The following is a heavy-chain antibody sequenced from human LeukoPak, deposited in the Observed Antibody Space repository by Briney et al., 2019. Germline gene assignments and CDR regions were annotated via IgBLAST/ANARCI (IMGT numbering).Heavy chain of an antibody. J-gene: IGHJ4*02. CDR2: IYYNGQT. V-gene: IGHV4-31*03. CDR3: ARGKEYVYYFDY. CDR1: GGSISTSSYY. D-gene: IGHD2-2*01. Sequence: SETLSLTCTVSGGSISTSSYYWGWIRQPPGKGLEWIGYIYYNGQTFYNPSLKSRVSISIDTSKNQFSLKLSSVTAADTAVYYCARGKEYVYYFDYWGQGTLVTVSS.